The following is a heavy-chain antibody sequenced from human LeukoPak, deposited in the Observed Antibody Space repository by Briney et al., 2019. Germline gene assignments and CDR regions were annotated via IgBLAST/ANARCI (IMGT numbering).Heavy chain of an antibody. CDR3: ARAADYYDSGGYSNAFDI. V-gene: IGHV4-31*03. CDR2: IYYSGST. Sequence: ASETLSLTCTVSGGSISSGGYYWSWIRQHPGKGLEWNGYIYYSGSTYYNPSLKSRVTISVDTSKNQFSLKLSSVTAADTAVYYCARAADYYDSGGYSNAFDIWGQGTMVTVSS. D-gene: IGHD3-22*01. CDR1: GGSISSGGYY. J-gene: IGHJ3*02.